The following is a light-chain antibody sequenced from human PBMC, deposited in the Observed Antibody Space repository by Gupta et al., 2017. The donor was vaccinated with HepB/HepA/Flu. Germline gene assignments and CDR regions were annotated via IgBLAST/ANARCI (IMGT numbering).Light chain of an antibody. CDR1: NSNIGVST. J-gene: IGLJ2*01. Sequence: QLVLPQPPSASGTPGQRVTISCSGGNSNIGVSTVNWYQQLPGTAPKLLIYNTYQRPSGVPDRFAGSKSDTSASLAISGLQSEDEADYYCSAWDDTVNGPVFGGGTKLTVL. CDR3: SAWDDTVNGPV. CDR2: NTY. V-gene: IGLV1-44*01.